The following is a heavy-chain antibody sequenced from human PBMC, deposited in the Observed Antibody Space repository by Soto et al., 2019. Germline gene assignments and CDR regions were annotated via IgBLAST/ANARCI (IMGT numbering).Heavy chain of an antibody. V-gene: IGHV3-33*08. Sequence: QVQVVESGGGVVQPGGSLRLSCEAAGFPFGSYDMLRGPQAPVKGLGWVALIWYDGSHKDYAASVRARFTISRDDSKNTFYLQMDNLTGEDTAIYFGARAVAATITAMWLDTWGQGTLVSVSS. CDR1: GFPFGSYD. D-gene: IGHD2-2*01. CDR3: ARAVAATITAMWLDT. J-gene: IGHJ5*02. CDR2: IWYDGSHK.